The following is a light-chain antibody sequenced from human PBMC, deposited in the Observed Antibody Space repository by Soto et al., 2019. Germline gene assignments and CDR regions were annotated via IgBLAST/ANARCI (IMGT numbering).Light chain of an antibody. Sequence: DIQMTQSPSTLSASVGDTVTITCRASQSISTWLAWYQQKPGKAPKLLISKASTLQSGVPSRFSGIGSGTDFTLTISGLQPDDFATYYCQQYNFDSRTFGQGTKVEIK. CDR2: KAS. CDR1: QSISTW. J-gene: IGKJ1*01. V-gene: IGKV1-5*03. CDR3: QQYNFDSRT.